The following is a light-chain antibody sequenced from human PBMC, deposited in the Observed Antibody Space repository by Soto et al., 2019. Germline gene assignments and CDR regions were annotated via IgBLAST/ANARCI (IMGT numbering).Light chain of an antibody. CDR3: QQSYTTPPT. V-gene: IGKV1-39*01. CDR1: QNSIVY. CDR2: AAS. J-gene: IGKJ3*01. Sequence: DTQMTKSPSSLYASVGARVTITCRSSQNSIVYLNWYQQRPGKAPKLLISAASSLQSGVPSRFSGSGSGTDFTLTISSLQPEDCATYYCQQSYTTPPTCGPGTKVHFK.